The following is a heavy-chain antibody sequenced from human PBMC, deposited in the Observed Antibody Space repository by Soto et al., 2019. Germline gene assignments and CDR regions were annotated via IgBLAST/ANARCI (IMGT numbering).Heavy chain of an antibody. Sequence: PSETLSLTCTVSGGSISSYYWSWIRQPPGKGLEWIGYIYYSGSTNYNPSLKSRVTISVDTSKNQFSLKLSSVTAADTAVYYCARPTYNSGSPFAYWSRGSLVTVSS. CDR1: GGSISSYY. CDR3: ARPTYNSGSPFAY. CDR2: IYYSGST. J-gene: IGHJ4*02. D-gene: IGHD1-20*01. V-gene: IGHV4-59*01.